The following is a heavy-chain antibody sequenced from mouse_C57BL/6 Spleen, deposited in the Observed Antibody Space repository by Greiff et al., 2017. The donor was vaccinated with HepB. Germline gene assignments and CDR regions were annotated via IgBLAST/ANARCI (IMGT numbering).Heavy chain of an antibody. Sequence: VQLQQSGAELVRPGSSVKLSCKASGYTFTSYWMHWVKQRPIQGLEWIGNIDPSDSETHYNQKFKDKATLTVDKSSSTAYMQLSSLTSEDSAVYYCARETHFNGYFDYWGQGTTLTVSS. J-gene: IGHJ2*01. CDR1: GYTFTSYW. V-gene: IGHV1-52*01. CDR3: ARETHFNGYFDY. CDR2: IDPSDSET.